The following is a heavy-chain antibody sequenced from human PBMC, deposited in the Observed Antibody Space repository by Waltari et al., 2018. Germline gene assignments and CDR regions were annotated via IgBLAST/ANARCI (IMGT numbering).Heavy chain of an antibody. D-gene: IGHD3-3*01. Sequence: LQLQESGPGLVKPSETLSLTCAVSGGSLSSYNYYWGWIRQPPGKGLEWLGSFYYSGSTYYNPALKSRVTKSVDTAKTHFSLELTSVTAADTAVYYCVRHRVPEPTFEWLLYWGFDYWGQGTLVTVSA. CDR3: VRHRVPEPTFEWLLYWGFDY. J-gene: IGHJ4*02. CDR1: GGSLSSYNYY. CDR2: FYYSGST. V-gene: IGHV4-39*01.